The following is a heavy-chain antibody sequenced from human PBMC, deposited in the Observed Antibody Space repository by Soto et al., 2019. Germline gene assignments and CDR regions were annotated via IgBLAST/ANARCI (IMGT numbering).Heavy chain of an antibody. J-gene: IGHJ4*02. Sequence: EVQLVESGGDLVQPGGSLRLSCTASGFTFTDYWMSWIRQVPGKGLEWGANMNHDESDMYYVDSVKGRFTIFRDNAKNSLFLQMDSLRVEDTAVYYCVRDPDFGAVDYWGQGTLVTVSS. CDR1: GFTFTDYW. V-gene: IGHV3-7*01. CDR3: VRDPDFGAVDY. D-gene: IGHD3-10*01. CDR2: MNHDESDM.